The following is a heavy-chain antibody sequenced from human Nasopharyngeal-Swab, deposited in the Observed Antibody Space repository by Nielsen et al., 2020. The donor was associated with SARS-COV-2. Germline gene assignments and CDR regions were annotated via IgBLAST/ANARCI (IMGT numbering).Heavy chain of an antibody. CDR2: IYYSGSA. D-gene: IGHD6-19*01. CDR1: GGSISSGGYY. CDR3: ARSDSSGWYYFDY. Sequence: SETLSLTCTVSGGSISSGGYYWSWIRQHPGKGLEWIGYIYYSGSAYYNPSLKSRVTISVDTSKNQFSLKLSSVTAADTAVYYCARSDSSGWYYFDYWGQGTLVTVSS. V-gene: IGHV4-31*03. J-gene: IGHJ4*02.